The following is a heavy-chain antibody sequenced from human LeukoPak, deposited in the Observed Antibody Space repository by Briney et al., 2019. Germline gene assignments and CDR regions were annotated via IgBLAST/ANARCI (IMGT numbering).Heavy chain of an antibody. CDR3: ARTYETYYYDSSGSDAGGY. CDR1: GYTFTGYY. Sequence: ASVKVSCKASGYTFTGYYMHWVRQAPGQGLEWMGWINPNSGGTNYAQKFQGRVTMTRDTSISTAYMELSRLRSDNTAVYYCARTYETYYYDSSGSDAGGYWGRGTLVTVSS. V-gene: IGHV1-2*02. D-gene: IGHD3-22*01. CDR2: INPNSGGT. J-gene: IGHJ4*02.